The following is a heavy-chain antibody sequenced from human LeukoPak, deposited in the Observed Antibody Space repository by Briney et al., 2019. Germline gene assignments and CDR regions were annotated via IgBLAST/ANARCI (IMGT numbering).Heavy chain of an antibody. Sequence: GGSLRLSCAASGFTFSSYSINWVRQAPVKGLEWVSYISSSSSTIYYADSVKGRFTISRDNAKSSLYLQMNSLRAEDTAVYYCARDGSGTTRRTFDYWGQGTLVTVSS. CDR3: ARDGSGTTRRTFDY. CDR2: ISSSSSTI. CDR1: GFTFSSYS. D-gene: IGHD1-14*01. J-gene: IGHJ4*02. V-gene: IGHV3-48*04.